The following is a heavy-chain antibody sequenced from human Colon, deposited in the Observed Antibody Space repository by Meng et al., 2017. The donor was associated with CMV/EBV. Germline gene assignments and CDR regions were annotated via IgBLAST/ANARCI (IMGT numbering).Heavy chain of an antibody. CDR1: GYTFTSYD. CDR2: MNPNSGNT. J-gene: IGHJ4*02. CDR3: ARGGQRGSYSYGSSDY. Sequence: ASVKVSCKASGYTFTSYDINWVRQATGQGLEWMGWMNPNSGNTGYAQKFQGRVTITRNTSISTAYMELSSLRSEDTAVYYCARGGQRGSYSYGSSDYWGQGTLVTVSS. D-gene: IGHD5-18*01. V-gene: IGHV1-8*03.